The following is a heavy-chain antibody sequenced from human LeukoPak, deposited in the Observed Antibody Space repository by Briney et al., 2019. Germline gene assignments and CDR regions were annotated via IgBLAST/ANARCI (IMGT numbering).Heavy chain of an antibody. CDR3: ARDHSSWEGYFDY. D-gene: IGHD6-13*01. CDR2: IYSGGST. Sequence: GGSLRPSCAASGFTVSSNYMSWVRQAPGKGLEWVSVIYSGGSTYYADSVKGRFTISRDNSKNTLYLQMNSLRAEDTAVYYCARDHSSWEGYFDYWGQGTLVTVSS. V-gene: IGHV3-66*01. CDR1: GFTVSSNY. J-gene: IGHJ4*02.